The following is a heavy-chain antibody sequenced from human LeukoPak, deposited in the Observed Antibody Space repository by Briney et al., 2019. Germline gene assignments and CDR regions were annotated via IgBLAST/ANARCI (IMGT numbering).Heavy chain of an antibody. CDR1: GFTFDDYA. CDR2: ISWNSGSI. J-gene: IGHJ4*02. D-gene: IGHD6-13*01. CDR3: AKGRGSSSWYYFDY. Sequence: GRSLRLSCAASGFTFDDYAMHWVRRAPGKGLEWVSGISWNSGSIGYADSVKGRFTISRDNAKNSLYLQMNSLRAEDTALYYCAKGRGSSSWYYFDYWGQGTLVTVSS. V-gene: IGHV3-9*01.